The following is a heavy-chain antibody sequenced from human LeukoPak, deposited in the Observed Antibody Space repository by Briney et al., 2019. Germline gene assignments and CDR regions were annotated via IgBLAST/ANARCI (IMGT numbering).Heavy chain of an antibody. V-gene: IGHV3-7*03. D-gene: IGHD4-17*01. CDR1: GFTFSHYW. CDR2: INPDGSEK. CDR3: ARHGDFCFDN. Sequence: GGSLKLSCVVSGFTFSHYWMNWVRQAPGKGLEYVAYINPDGSEKNCVDSVKGRFSISRDNAQNTLFLQMNSLRAEDTALYYCARHGDFCFDNWGQGTPVTVS. J-gene: IGHJ4*02.